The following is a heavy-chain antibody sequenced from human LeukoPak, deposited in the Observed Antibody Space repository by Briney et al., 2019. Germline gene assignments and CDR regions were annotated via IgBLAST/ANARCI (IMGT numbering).Heavy chain of an antibody. V-gene: IGHV3-23*01. D-gene: IGHD2/OR15-2a*01. CDR2: ISASGGDT. CDR3: ARDEGVVGLYAK. CDR1: GFTFSSYA. J-gene: IGHJ4*02. Sequence: PGGSLRLSCAASGFTFSSYAMSWVRQAPGKGLEWVSAISASGGDTYYADSVKGRFTISRDNSKNMLYLQMNSLRAEDTAVYYCARDEGVVGLYAKWGQGTLVTVST.